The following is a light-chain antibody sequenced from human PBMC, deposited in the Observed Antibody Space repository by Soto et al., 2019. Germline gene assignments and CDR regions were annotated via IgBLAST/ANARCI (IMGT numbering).Light chain of an antibody. CDR2: DVC. V-gene: IGKV3-11*01. CDR3: QRRSDWPWT. Sequence: EIVLTQSPATLSLSPGERGTLSCRPSESVTNYLAWYQHKPGQAPRLLVYDVCNRATGIPARFSGGGSGTDFTLTISNLEPEDFAVYCCQRRSDWPWTFGQGTKVDI. J-gene: IGKJ1*01. CDR1: ESVTNY.